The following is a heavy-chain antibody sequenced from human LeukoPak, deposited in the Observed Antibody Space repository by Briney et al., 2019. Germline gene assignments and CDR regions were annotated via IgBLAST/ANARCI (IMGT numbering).Heavy chain of an antibody. Sequence: GESLKISCKGSGYSFANYWIGWVRQMPGKGVEWMGIIYLGDFSIRYSPSFQGQVTISADKSISTVYLQWSSLKASDTAMYYCARNSGTENNFDYWGQGTLVTVSS. J-gene: IGHJ4*02. CDR2: IYLGDFSI. V-gene: IGHV5-51*01. CDR1: GYSFANYW. CDR3: ARNSGTENNFDY. D-gene: IGHD1-26*01.